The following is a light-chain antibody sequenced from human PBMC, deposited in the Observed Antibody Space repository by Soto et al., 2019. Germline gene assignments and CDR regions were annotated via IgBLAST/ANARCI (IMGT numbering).Light chain of an antibody. CDR1: SSDVGRYNY. Sequence: QSALTQPASVSGSPGQSITIFCTGTSSDVGRYNYVSWYQQHPRKAPQLIIYEVTNRASGVSNRFSGSKSGNTASLAISGLRSEDEADYYCAAWDDSLRGWVFGGGTKLTVL. CDR3: AAWDDSLRGWV. V-gene: IGLV2-14*01. CDR2: EVT. J-gene: IGLJ3*02.